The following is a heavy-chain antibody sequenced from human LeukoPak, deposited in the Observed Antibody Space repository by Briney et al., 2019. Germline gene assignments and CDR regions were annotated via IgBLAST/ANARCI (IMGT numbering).Heavy chain of an antibody. Sequence: GGSLRLSCAASGFTVSSKYMSWVRQAPGKGLEWVGRTRNKANSYTTEYAASVKGRFTISRDDSKNSLYLQMNSLKTEDTAVYYCASMTYYYDSSGYYYVGYWGQGTLVTVSS. CDR2: TRNKANSYTT. CDR3: ASMTYYYDSSGYYYVGY. V-gene: IGHV3-72*01. D-gene: IGHD3-22*01. J-gene: IGHJ4*02. CDR1: GFTVSSKY.